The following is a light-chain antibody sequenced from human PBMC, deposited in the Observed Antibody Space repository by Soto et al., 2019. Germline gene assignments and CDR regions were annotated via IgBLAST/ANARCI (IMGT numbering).Light chain of an antibody. CDR1: QSVRNK. CDR3: QQYNIWRSIT. J-gene: IGKJ5*01. V-gene: IGKV3-15*01. CDR2: DTS. Sequence: EIVVTQSPATLSVSPGERVTLSCRASQSVRNKVAWYQQKPGQTPRVIIYDTSTRAADIPDRLSGSGYGTYFTLTIRSLQSEDFAVYYCQQYNIWRSITFGPGTRREIK.